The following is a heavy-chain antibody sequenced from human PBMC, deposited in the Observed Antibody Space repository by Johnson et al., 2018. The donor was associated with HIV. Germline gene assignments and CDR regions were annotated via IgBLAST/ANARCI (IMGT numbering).Heavy chain of an antibody. V-gene: IGHV3-30*03. Sequence: QVQLVESGGGVVQHGRSLRLSCAGSGFTFSSYGMHWVRQAPGKGLEWVALISNDGSNKYYADSVKGRFTISRDNSKNTLYLQMSSLRAEDTAVYYCARGGIIHDAFDIWGQGTMVTVSS. J-gene: IGHJ3*02. CDR2: ISNDGSNK. D-gene: IGHD1-1*01. CDR3: ARGGIIHDAFDI. CDR1: GFTFSSYG.